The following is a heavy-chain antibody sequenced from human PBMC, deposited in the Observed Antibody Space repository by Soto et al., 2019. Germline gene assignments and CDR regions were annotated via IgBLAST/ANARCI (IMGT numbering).Heavy chain of an antibody. Sequence: EVQLVESGGDLVQRGGSLRLSCAASGFPFSSYWMHWVRHTPGKGLDWVARISGDGVTTYYADSVTGRFTVSRDNAKNTLSRQISALRAEETAVYYCAREYYGLLTGYYTDYWGQGTLVSVSS. CDR2: ISGDGVTT. CDR3: AREYYGLLTGYYTDY. D-gene: IGHD3-9*01. J-gene: IGHJ4*02. CDR1: GFPFSSYW. V-gene: IGHV3-74*01.